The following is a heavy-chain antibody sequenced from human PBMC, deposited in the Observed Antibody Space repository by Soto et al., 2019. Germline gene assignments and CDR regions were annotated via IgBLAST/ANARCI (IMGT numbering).Heavy chain of an antibody. D-gene: IGHD2-15*01. J-gene: IGHJ4*02. CDR3: TRGGEGYCSGGSCYAFDD. V-gene: IGHV1-2*04. Sequence: QVQLVQSGAEVKKPGASVKVSRKASGYNFTGYYMHWVRQAPGQGLEWMGWINPNSGGTNYAQKFQGWVTMTRDTPSSTAYMELSRVRTDDTAVYYCTRGGEGYCSGGSCYAFDDWGQGTLVTVSS. CDR2: INPNSGGT. CDR1: GYNFTGYY.